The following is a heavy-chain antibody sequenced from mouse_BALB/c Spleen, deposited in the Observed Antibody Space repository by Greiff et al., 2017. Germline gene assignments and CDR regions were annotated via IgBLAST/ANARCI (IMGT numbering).Heavy chain of an antibody. V-gene: IGHV1-15*01. CDR1: GYTFTDYE. CDR2: IDPENGGT. Sequence: QVQLQQSGAELVRPGASVTLSCKASGYTFTDYEMHWVKQTPVHGLEWIGAIDPENGGTAYNQKFKGKATLTADKSSSTAYMELRSLTSEDSAVYYCARGEITTVWYFDYWGQGTTLTVSS. CDR3: ARGEITTVWYFDY. D-gene: IGHD1-1*01. J-gene: IGHJ2*01.